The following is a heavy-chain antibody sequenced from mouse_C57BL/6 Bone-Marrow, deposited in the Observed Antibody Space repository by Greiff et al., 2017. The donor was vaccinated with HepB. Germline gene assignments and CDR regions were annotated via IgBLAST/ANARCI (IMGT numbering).Heavy chain of an antibody. CDR3: ARRGTTVVENYAMDY. J-gene: IGHJ4*01. Sequence: QVQLQQSGSELRSPGSSVKLSCKDFDSEVFPIAYMSWVRQKPGHGFEWIGGILPSIGRTIYGEKFEDKATLDADTLSNTAYLELNSLTSEDSAIYYCARRGTTVVENYAMDYWGQGTSVTVSS. V-gene: IGHV15-2*01. CDR2: ILPSIGRT. D-gene: IGHD1-1*01. CDR1: DSEVFPIAY.